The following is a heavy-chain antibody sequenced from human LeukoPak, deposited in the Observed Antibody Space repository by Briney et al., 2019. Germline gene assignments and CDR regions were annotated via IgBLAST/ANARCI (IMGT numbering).Heavy chain of an antibody. CDR1: GGSISSYY. Sequence: SETLSLTCTVSGGSISSYYWSWIRQPPGKGLEWFGYIYYSGSTNYNPSLKSRVTISVDTSKNQFSLKLSSVTAADTAVYYCARDSSSFLEGDFRLRAFDIWGQGTMVTVSS. D-gene: IGHD2-21*01. CDR2: IYYSGST. CDR3: ARDSSSFLEGDFRLRAFDI. J-gene: IGHJ3*02. V-gene: IGHV4-59*01.